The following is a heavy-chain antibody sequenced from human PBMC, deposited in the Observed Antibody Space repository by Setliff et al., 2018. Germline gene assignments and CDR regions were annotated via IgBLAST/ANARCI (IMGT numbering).Heavy chain of an antibody. V-gene: IGHV3-66*02. CDR2: IYSGGST. J-gene: IGHJ4*02. CDR1: GFTFSTYW. Sequence: GGSLRLSCTSSGFTFSTYWMSWVRQAPGKGLEWVSVIYSGGSTYYADSVKGRFTISRDNSKNTLYLQMNSLRAEDTAVYYCAKDGWGIVVVPAAMLVDYWGQGTLVTVSS. D-gene: IGHD2-2*01. CDR3: AKDGWGIVVVPAAMLVDY.